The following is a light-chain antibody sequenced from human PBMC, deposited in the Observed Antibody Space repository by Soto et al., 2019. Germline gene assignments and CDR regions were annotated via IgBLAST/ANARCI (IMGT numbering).Light chain of an antibody. V-gene: IGKV3-11*01. CDR2: DAS. CDR3: QQYNNWPPLT. Sequence: EIVLTQSPATLSLSPGERATLSCRASQSVGTFLAWYQQKPGQAPRLIIYDASNRATGIPARFSGSGSGTEFTLTISSLQSEDFAVYYCQQYNNWPPLTFGGGTKVEIK. CDR1: QSVGTF. J-gene: IGKJ4*01.